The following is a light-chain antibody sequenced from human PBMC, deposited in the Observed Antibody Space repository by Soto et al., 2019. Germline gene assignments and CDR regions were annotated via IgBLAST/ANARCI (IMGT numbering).Light chain of an antibody. V-gene: IGKV1-9*01. CDR3: QQLNSYPIT. Sequence: DIQLTQSPSFLSASVGDRVTITCRASQGISSYLAWYQQKPGKAPKLLIYVVSTLQSGVPSRFSGSGSGTEFTLTISSLQPEDFATYYCQQLNSYPITFGQRTRLEIK. J-gene: IGKJ5*01. CDR1: QGISSY. CDR2: VVS.